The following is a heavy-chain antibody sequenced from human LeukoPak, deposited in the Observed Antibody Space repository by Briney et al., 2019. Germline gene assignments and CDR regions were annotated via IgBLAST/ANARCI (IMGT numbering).Heavy chain of an antibody. D-gene: IGHD2-15*01. CDR2: IKSKTDGGTT. V-gene: IGHV3-15*01. CDR1: GFTFSSYA. Sequence: PGGSLRLSCAASGFTFSSYAMSWVRQAPGKGLEWVGRIKSKTDGGTTDYAAPVKGRFTISRDDSKNTLYLQMNSLKTEDTAVYYCTTDGRIVVVVAATPHYPWGQGTLVTVSS. CDR3: TTDGRIVVVVAATPHYP. J-gene: IGHJ5*02.